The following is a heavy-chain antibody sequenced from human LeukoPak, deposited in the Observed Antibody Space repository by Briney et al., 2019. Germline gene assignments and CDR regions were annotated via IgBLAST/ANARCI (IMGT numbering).Heavy chain of an antibody. D-gene: IGHD1-7*01. CDR3: ARDPWAGTRYTSQNWFDP. Sequence: ASVNVSCKASGYTFTSYGISWVRQAPGQGLEWMGGIIPIFGTTNYAQKFQGRVTITADESTSTAYMELSSLRSEDTAVYYCARDPWAGTRYTSQNWFDPWGQGTLVTVSS. V-gene: IGHV1-69*13. J-gene: IGHJ5*02. CDR1: GYTFTSYG. CDR2: IIPIFGTT.